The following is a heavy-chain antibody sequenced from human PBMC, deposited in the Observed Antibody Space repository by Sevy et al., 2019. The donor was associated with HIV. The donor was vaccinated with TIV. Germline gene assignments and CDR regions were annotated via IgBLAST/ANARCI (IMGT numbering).Heavy chain of an antibody. J-gene: IGHJ4*02. CDR2: FDPEDGRT. Sequence: ASVKVSCKLSGYTLTDFSMHWVRQAPGKGLEWVATFDPEDGRTIYAQKFLGRVTMTEDTSTDTAYMELNNLRSDDTAVYYCATTKDYYDSSGYPFDYWGQGTQVTVSS. V-gene: IGHV1-24*01. CDR1: GYTLTDFS. D-gene: IGHD3-22*01. CDR3: ATTKDYYDSSGYPFDY.